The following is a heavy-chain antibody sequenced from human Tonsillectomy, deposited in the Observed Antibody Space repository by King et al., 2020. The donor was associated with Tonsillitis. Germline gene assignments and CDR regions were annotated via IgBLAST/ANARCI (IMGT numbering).Heavy chain of an antibody. D-gene: IGHD1-26*01. J-gene: IGHJ4*02. CDR3: VSYTVGYSGSYRTRSFDY. V-gene: IGHV4-34*01. CDR2: INHSGST. Sequence: VQLQQWGAGLLKPSETLSLTCAVYGGSFSGYYWSWIRQPPGKGLEWIGEINHSGSTNYNPSLKSRVTISVDTSKNQFSLKLSSVTAADTAVYYCVSYTVGYSGSYRTRSFDYWGQGTLVTVSS. CDR1: GGSFSGYY.